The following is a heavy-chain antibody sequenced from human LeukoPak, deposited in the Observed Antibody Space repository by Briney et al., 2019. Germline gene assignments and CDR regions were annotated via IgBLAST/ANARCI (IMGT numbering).Heavy chain of an antibody. CDR3: AKEYDSGGYGANFDY. J-gene: IGHJ4*02. D-gene: IGHD3-10*01. CDR2: VSSDGGTK. Sequence: PGGSLRLSCTASKFTFSNYSTQRGRQAPGKRLEWVAVVSSDGGTKYYADSVKGRFTISRDNSRNTMYLQMNSLRAEDTAVYYCAKEYDSGGYGANFDYWGQGTLVTVSS. CDR1: KFTFSNYS. V-gene: IGHV3-30*18.